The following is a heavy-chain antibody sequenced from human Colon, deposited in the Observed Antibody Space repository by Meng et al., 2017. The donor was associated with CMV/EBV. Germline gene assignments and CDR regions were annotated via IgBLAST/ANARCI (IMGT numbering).Heavy chain of an antibody. CDR2: IIYSRST. V-gene: IGHV4-30-4*01. Sequence: HGRLQDSGPRRVTRPQPPSLTCALSGVTIRSGAYYWTWRCWCPVKDLEWMGYIIYSRSTFDNPSYKSRLIISVYTSKNQLSLKLTWVSTADPAVYYCASGQLGSGWLNSWGQGTLVTVSS. D-gene: IGHD3-10*01. CDR1: GVTIRSGAYY. J-gene: IGHJ5*02. CDR3: ASGQLGSGWLNS.